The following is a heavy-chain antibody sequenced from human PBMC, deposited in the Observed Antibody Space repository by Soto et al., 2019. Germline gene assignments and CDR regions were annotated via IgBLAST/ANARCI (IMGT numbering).Heavy chain of an antibody. CDR3: TRVDMATIHYYYYGMDV. V-gene: IGHV3-73*02. Sequence: EVQLVESGGGLVQPGGSLKLSCAASGFTFSGSAMHWVRQASGKGLEWVGRIRSKANSYATAYAALVKGRFTISRDDSKNTAYLQMNSLKTEDTAVYYCTRVDMATIHYYYYGMDVWGQGTTVTVSS. D-gene: IGHD5-12*01. J-gene: IGHJ6*02. CDR2: IRSKANSYAT. CDR1: GFTFSGSA.